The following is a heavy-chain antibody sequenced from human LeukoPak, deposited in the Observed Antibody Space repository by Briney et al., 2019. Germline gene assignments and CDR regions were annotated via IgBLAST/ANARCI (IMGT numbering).Heavy chain of an antibody. CDR3: AWWKFYYYMDV. CDR1: GFTFSSYG. CDR2: INWNGDST. D-gene: IGHD2-15*01. V-gene: IGHV3-20*04. J-gene: IGHJ6*03. Sequence: PGGSLRLSCAASGFTFSSYGMHWVRQAPGKGLEWVSGINWNGDSTGYADSVKGRFTISRDNAKNSLYLQMNSLRAEDTALYYCAWWKFYYYMDVWGKGTTVTVSS.